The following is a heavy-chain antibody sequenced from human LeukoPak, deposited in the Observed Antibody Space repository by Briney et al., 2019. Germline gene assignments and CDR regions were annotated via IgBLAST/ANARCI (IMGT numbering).Heavy chain of an antibody. CDR2: INHSGST. V-gene: IGHV4-34*01. D-gene: IGHD3-22*01. CDR1: GGSFSGYY. Sequence: SETLSLTCAVYGGSFSGYYWGWIRQPPGKGLGWIGEINHSGSTNYNPSLKSRVNISVDTSKNQFSLKLSSVTAADTAVYYCARGVDYDSSGLYYFDYWGQGTLVTVSS. CDR3: ARGVDYDSSGLYYFDY. J-gene: IGHJ4*02.